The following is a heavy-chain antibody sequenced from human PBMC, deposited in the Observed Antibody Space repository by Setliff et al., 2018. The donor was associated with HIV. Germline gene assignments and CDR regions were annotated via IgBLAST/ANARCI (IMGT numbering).Heavy chain of an antibody. V-gene: IGHV4-34*01. J-gene: IGHJ5*01. D-gene: IGHD1-1*01. CDR3: AGGFPKYNFRLFDS. CDR2: IDHGGSP. CDR1: GRSLSIYF. Sequence: SETLSLTCAVYGRSLSIYFWTWIRQFPGKGLEWIGEIDHGGSPTYNPSFKSRVSISLDTANKQFSLTLNSLTAADSALYFCAGGFPKYNFRLFDSWGQGTLVTVSS.